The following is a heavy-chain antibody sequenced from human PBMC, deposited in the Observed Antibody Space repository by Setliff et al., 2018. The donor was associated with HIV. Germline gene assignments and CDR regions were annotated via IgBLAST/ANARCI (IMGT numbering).Heavy chain of an antibody. CDR3: ARVGGTTWGVYYYYYHKDV. V-gene: IGHV4-39*01. J-gene: IGHJ6*03. D-gene: IGHD1-7*01. CDR1: GGSLGSGYYY. Sequence: NPSETLSLTCSVSGGSLGSGYYYWDWIRQPPGKGLEWIGSIFYSGSTFYNSSLKSRVTISVDTSKNQFSLKLSSVTAADTAVYYCARVGGTTWGVYYYYYHKDVWGKGTTVTVSS. CDR2: IFYSGST.